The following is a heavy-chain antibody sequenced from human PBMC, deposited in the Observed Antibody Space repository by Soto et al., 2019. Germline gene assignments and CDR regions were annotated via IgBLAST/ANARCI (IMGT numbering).Heavy chain of an antibody. D-gene: IGHD6-13*01. Sequence: ASVKVSCKASGYTFTSYDINWVGQATGQGLEWMGWMNPNSGNTGYAQKFQGRVTMTRNTSISTAYMELSSLRSEDTAVYYCARGLYSSSWYFGGYYYGMDVWGQGTTVTVSS. CDR2: MNPNSGNT. CDR1: GYTFTSYD. V-gene: IGHV1-8*01. J-gene: IGHJ6*02. CDR3: ARGLYSSSWYFGGYYYGMDV.